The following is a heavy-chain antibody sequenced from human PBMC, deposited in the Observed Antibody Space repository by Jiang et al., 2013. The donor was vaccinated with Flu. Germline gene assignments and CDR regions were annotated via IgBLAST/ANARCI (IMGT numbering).Heavy chain of an antibody. CDR1: GGSINSYY. CDR3: AYSGAYGMAV. CDR2: IYYTGST. J-gene: IGHJ6*04. V-gene: IGHV4-59*01. D-gene: IGHD2-21*01. Sequence: GSGLVKPSETLSLTCTVSGGSINSYYWTWIRQPPGKGLEWIGYIYYTGSTNYNPSLKSRVTISIDTSKTQFSLKLSSVTAADTAVYYCAYSGAYGMAVWGKGSTVTVSS.